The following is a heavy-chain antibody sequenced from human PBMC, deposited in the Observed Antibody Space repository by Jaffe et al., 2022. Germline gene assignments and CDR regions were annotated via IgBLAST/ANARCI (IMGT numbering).Heavy chain of an antibody. Sequence: EVQLVESGGGLVKPGGSLRLSCAASGFTFSSYNMNWVRQAPGKGLEWVSSISSSSSYIYYADSVKGRFTISRDNAKNSLYLQMNSLRAEDTAVYYCARETYSSSYFFDYWGQGTLVTVSS. J-gene: IGHJ4*02. CDR3: ARETYSSSYFFDY. CDR1: GFTFSSYN. CDR2: ISSSSSYI. D-gene: IGHD6-13*01. V-gene: IGHV3-21*01.